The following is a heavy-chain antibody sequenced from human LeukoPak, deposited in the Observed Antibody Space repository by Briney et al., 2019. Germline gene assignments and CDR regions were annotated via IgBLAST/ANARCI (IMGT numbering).Heavy chain of an antibody. V-gene: IGHV4-39*07. CDR1: GGSISSNTYY. D-gene: IGHD3-16*02. CDR3: ARGRSITFGRVIGNDY. J-gene: IGHJ4*02. Sequence: SETLSLTCTVSGGSISSNTYYWGWIRQPPGKGLEWIGSIYYSGSTYYNPSLKSRVTMSLDTSKNHFSLKLSSVTAADTAVYYCARGRSITFGRVIGNDYWGQGTLVTVSS. CDR2: IYYSGST.